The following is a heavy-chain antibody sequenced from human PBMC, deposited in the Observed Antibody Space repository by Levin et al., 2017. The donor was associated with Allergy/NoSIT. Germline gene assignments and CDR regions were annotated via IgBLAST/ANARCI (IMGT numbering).Heavy chain of an antibody. CDR2: IYYSGST. D-gene: IGHD5-18*01. J-gene: IGHJ4*02. V-gene: IGHV4-59*01. CDR1: GGSISSYY. CDR3: ARVGGYSDGVLFDY. Sequence: SQTLSLTCTVSGGSISSYYWSWIRQPPGKGLEWIGYIYYSGSTNYNPSLKSRVTISVDTSKNQFSLKLSSVTAADTAVYYCARVGGYSDGVLFDYWGQGTLVTVSS.